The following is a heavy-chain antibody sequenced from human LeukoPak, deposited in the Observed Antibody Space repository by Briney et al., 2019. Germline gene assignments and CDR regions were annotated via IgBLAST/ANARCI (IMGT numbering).Heavy chain of an antibody. J-gene: IGHJ4*02. CDR2: INTDGTAT. Sequence: GSLRLSWAASGLTLSTYWMHWVRQAPGKGLVWVSHINTDGTATTYADSVKGRFTISRDNAKNTLYLQMNSLRAEDTALYYCARGSNLSFEYWGQGALVTVSS. CDR3: ARGSNLSFEY. V-gene: IGHV3-74*01. CDR1: GLTLSTYW. D-gene: IGHD1-14*01.